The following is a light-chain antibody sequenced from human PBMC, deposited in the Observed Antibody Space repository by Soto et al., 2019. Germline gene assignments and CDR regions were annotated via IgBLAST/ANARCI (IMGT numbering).Light chain of an antibody. V-gene: IGKV3-15*01. Sequence: EIVLTQSPATLSVSPGERATLSCRASQSVSSNLAWYQQKPGQAPRLLIYGASTRAPGIPARFSGSGSGKEFTLTISSLQSEDFAVYYCQHYNNLPLTFGGGAKVEIK. CDR1: QSVSSN. J-gene: IGKJ4*01. CDR3: QHYNNLPLT. CDR2: GAS.